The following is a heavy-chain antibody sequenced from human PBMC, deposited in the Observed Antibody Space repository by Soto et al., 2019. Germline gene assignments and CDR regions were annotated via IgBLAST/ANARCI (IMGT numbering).Heavy chain of an antibody. CDR1: GFTFSTSG. V-gene: IGHV3-30*18. Sequence: QVQMVESGGGVVQPGTSLRLSCATSGFTFSTSGMHWVRQAPGKGLEWVAMISHDGSVTYYTDSVQGRFTISRDTPKNTLYLQMNSLRDEDTAIYYCAKDWGSSGWYNCFDPWGQGTRVPVS. J-gene: IGHJ5*02. CDR3: AKDWGSSGWYNCFDP. CDR2: ISHDGSVT. D-gene: IGHD6-13*01.